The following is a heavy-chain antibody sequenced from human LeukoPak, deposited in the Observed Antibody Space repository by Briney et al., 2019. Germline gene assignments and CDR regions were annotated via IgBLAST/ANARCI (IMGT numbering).Heavy chain of an antibody. J-gene: IGHJ3*02. Sequence: SETLSLTCAVYGGSFSGYYWSWIRQPPGKGLEWIGEINHSGSTNYNPSLKSRVTISVDTSKNQFSLKLSSVTAADTAVYYCARHVSDYYDSSGLDAFDIWGQGTMVTVSS. CDR2: INHSGST. V-gene: IGHV4-34*01. CDR3: ARHVSDYYDSSGLDAFDI. CDR1: GGSFSGYY. D-gene: IGHD3-22*01.